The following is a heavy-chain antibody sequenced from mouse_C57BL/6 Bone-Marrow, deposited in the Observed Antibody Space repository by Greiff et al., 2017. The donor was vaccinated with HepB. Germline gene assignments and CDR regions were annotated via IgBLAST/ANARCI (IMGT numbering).Heavy chain of an antibody. CDR3: TTDDYGFAY. CDR2: IDPENGDT. V-gene: IGHV14-4*01. CDR1: GFNIKDYY. J-gene: IGHJ3*01. D-gene: IGHD2-4*01. Sequence: EVQLQQSGAELVRPGASVKLSCTASGFNIKDYYMHWVKQRPEQGLEWIGWIDPENGDTEYASKFQGKATITADTSSNTAYLQLSSLTSEDTAVYYCTTDDYGFAYWGQGTLVTVSA.